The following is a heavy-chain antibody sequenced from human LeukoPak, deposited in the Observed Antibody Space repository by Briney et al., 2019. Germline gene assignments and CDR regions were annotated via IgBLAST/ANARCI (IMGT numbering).Heavy chain of an antibody. J-gene: IGHJ5*02. Sequence: GGSLRLSCAASGFTFWNYAITWVRQAPGKGLEWVSHISSSGGNTYYAYSVKGRFTISRDNSNNNLYLQMNSLKGEDTAVYYCAKVKYDYGDPVGWFDPWGRGALVTDSS. V-gene: IGHV3-23*01. D-gene: IGHD4-17*01. CDR1: GFTFWNYA. CDR2: ISSSGGNT. CDR3: AKVKYDYGDPVGWFDP.